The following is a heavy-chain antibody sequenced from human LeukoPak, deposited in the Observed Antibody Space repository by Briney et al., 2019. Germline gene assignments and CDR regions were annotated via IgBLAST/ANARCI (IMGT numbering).Heavy chain of an antibody. V-gene: IGHV4-59*01. CDR1: GGSTTGYY. J-gene: IGHJ4*02. Sequence: SETLSLTCTVSGGSTTGYYRPWIRQPPGKGLEWIGYIYYSGSTNYNPSLKSRVTMSVDTSKNHFSLKMSSVTTADTAVYYCARGGSGYVYWGQGTLVTVSS. CDR2: IYYSGST. D-gene: IGHD3-22*01. CDR3: ARGGSGYVY.